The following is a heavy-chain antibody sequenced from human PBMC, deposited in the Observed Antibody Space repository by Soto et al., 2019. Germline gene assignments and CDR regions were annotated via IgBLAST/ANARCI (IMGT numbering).Heavy chain of an antibody. Sequence: GGSLRLSCAASGFVFNNAWMNWVRQAPGKGLEWVGHIKAKADGGTTDYTAPVKGRFTISRDDSKNTLYLDMNSLKTEDTAVYYCCTAYYDVLTGLSDDAFHIWGQGTLVTVSS. CDR1: GFVFNNAW. V-gene: IGHV3-15*07. J-gene: IGHJ3*02. D-gene: IGHD3-9*01. CDR3: CTAYYDVLTGLSDDAFHI. CDR2: IKAKADGGTT.